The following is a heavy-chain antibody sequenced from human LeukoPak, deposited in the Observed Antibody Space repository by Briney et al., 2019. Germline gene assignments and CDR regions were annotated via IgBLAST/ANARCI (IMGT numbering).Heavy chain of an antibody. D-gene: IGHD4-17*01. CDR2: ITGSGGSI. Sequence: GGSLRLSCAASGFTFRLYVMTWVRQAPGKGLEWVSAITGSGGSIYYADSVRGRFTISRDNSKNTLYLQMSSLRAVDTAIYYCAHPSTPDYGGLDYWGQGTLVTVSS. CDR1: GFTFRLYV. J-gene: IGHJ4*02. V-gene: IGHV3-23*01. CDR3: AHPSTPDYGGLDY.